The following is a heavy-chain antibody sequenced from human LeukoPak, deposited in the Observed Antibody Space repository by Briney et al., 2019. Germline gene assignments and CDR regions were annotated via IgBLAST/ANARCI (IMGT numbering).Heavy chain of an antibody. Sequence: GGSLRLSCAASGFTFSSYSMNWVRQAPGKGLEWVSSISSSSSYIYYADSVKGRFTISRDNAKNSLYLQMNSLRAEDTAVYYCARASSSTSCCPFGYWGQGTLVTVSS. D-gene: IGHD2-2*01. CDR1: GFTFSSYS. V-gene: IGHV3-21*01. CDR2: ISSSSSYI. J-gene: IGHJ4*02. CDR3: ARASSSTSCCPFGY.